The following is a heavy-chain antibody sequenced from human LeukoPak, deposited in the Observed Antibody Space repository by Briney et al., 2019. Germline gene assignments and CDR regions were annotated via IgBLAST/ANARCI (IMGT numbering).Heavy chain of an antibody. V-gene: IGHV3-30-3*01. Sequence: WRSLRLSCAASGFTFSSYAMHWVRQAPGKGLEWVAVISYDGSNKYYADSVKGRFTISRDNSKNTLYLQMNSLRAEDTAVYYCARDASITIFGVVTHYGMDVWGQGTTVTVSS. J-gene: IGHJ6*02. D-gene: IGHD3-3*01. CDR2: ISYDGSNK. CDR3: ARDASITIFGVVTHYGMDV. CDR1: GFTFSSYA.